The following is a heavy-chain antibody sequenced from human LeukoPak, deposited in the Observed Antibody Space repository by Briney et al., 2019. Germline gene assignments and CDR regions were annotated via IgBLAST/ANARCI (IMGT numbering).Heavy chain of an antibody. Sequence: SETLSLTCAVSGYSISSSNWWGWIRQPPGKGLEWIGYIYYSGSTYYNPPLKSRVTMSVDTSKNQFSLKLSSVTAVDTAVYYCARRRTMRGFGAIFDYWGQRTLVTVSS. J-gene: IGHJ4*02. V-gene: IGHV4-28*01. CDR3: ARRRTMRGFGAIFDY. CDR1: GYSISSSNW. D-gene: IGHD3-10*01. CDR2: IYYSGST.